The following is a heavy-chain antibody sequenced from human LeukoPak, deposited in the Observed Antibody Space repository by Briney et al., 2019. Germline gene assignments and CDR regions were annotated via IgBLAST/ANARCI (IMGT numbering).Heavy chain of an antibody. CDR3: ARESRITMVRGGYWFDP. CDR2: IIPILGIA. CDR1: GGTFSSYA. Sequence: SVKVSCKASGGTFSSYAIIWVRQAPGQGLEWMGRIIPILGIANYAQKFQGRVTITADKSTSTAYMELSSLRSEDTAVYYCARESRITMVRGGYWFDPWGQGTLVTVSS. D-gene: IGHD3-10*01. J-gene: IGHJ5*02. V-gene: IGHV1-69*04.